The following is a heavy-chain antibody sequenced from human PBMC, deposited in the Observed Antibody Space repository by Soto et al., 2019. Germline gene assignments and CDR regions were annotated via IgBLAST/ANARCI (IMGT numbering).Heavy chain of an antibody. CDR1: GFTFSSYW. CDR2: INSDGSST. D-gene: IGHD3-3*01. Sequence: GGSLRLSCAASGFTFSSYWMHWVRQVPGKGLVWVSRINSDGSSTSYADSVKGRFTISRDNAKNTLYLQMNSLRAEDTAVYYCARDSPYYDFWSGYSHYGMDVWGQGTTVTVSS. CDR3: ARDSPYYDFWSGYSHYGMDV. J-gene: IGHJ6*02. V-gene: IGHV3-74*01.